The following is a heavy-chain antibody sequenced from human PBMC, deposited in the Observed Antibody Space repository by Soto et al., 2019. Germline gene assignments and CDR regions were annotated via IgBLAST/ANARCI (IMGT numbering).Heavy chain of an antibody. V-gene: IGHV4-39*01. J-gene: IGHJ5*01. D-gene: IGHD3-16*02. CDR2: FYYSGSS. CDR1: GGSINIINYY. Sequence: SETLSLTCSVSGGSINIINYYWAWIRQPPGKGLEWIGSFYYSGSSYYNPSLKSRVSISVDTSRNQLSLELNSVTAADTAVYYCARRTQGGYRGISYGWFDSWGQGTLVTVSS. CDR3: ARRTQGGYRGISYGWFDS.